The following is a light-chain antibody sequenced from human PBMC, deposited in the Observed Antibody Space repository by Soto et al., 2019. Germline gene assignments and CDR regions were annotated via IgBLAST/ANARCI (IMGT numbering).Light chain of an antibody. CDR3: QQCSWHPFTVT. J-gene: IGKJ4*01. CDR2: DAS. CDR1: QRVSSN. Sequence: EIVMTQSPATLSVSPGERATLSCRASQRVSSNLAWYQQKPGQAPRLLIYDASTKATGIPARFSGSGSATEYTLTISSLQSEDSAVYYCQQCSWHPFTVTFGGGTKVEIK. V-gene: IGKV3-15*01.